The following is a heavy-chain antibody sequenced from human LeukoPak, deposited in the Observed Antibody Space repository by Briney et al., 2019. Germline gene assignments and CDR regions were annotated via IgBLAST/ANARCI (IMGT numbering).Heavy chain of an antibody. CDR3: TRGSHYDSSGFTLFDL. D-gene: IGHD3-22*01. J-gene: IGHJ2*01. V-gene: IGHV3-23*01. Sequence: GGSLRLSCAASGFTFSSYAMSWVRQAPGEGLEWVSSVTTSGGSTYYADSVKGRFTISRDNAKNTLYLQMNSLRAEDTAVYYCTRGSHYDSSGFTLFDLWGRGTLVTVSS. CDR2: VTTSGGST. CDR1: GFTFSSYA.